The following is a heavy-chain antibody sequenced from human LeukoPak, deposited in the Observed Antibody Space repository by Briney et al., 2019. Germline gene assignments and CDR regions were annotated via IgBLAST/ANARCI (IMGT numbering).Heavy chain of an antibody. V-gene: IGHV6-1*01. CDR2: TYYRSKWYN. CDR3: TRFYWNGLNFFDP. J-gene: IGHJ5*02. D-gene: IGHD2/OR15-2a*01. CDR1: GDSVSTNSVD. Sequence: SQTLSLTCDISGDSVSTNSVDWNWIRQSPSRGLEWLGRTYYRSKWYNDYAVSVKGRISINADTSNNQFSLQLNSVTPEDTAVYYCTRFYWNGLNFFDPWGQGTLVTVSS.